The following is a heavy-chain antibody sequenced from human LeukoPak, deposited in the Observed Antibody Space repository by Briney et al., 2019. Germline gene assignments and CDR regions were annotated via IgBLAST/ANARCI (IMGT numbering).Heavy chain of an antibody. J-gene: IGHJ4*02. Sequence: GGSLRLSCAASGFTFSSYGMHWVRQAPGKGLEWVAVISYDGSNKYYADSVKGRFTISRDNSKNTLYLQTNSLRAEDTAVYYCAKDSGGDYEWWGWESYFDYWGQGTLVTVSS. CDR3: AKDSGGDYEWWGWESYFDY. V-gene: IGHV3-30*18. CDR2: ISYDGSNK. D-gene: IGHD4-17*01. CDR1: GFTFSSYG.